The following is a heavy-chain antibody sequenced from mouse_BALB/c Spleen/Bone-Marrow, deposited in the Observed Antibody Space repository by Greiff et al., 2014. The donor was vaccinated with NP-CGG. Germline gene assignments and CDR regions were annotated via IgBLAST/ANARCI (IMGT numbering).Heavy chain of an antibody. J-gene: IGHJ4*01. V-gene: IGHV1S22*01. CDR1: GYTFTSYW. Sequence: LQQSGSELVRPGTSVKLSCKASGYTFTSYWMHWVKQRPGQGLEWIGNIYPFSGSSNYDEKFNSKATLTVDTSSSTAYMQLISLTSEDSAVYYCTRSPITTVVAETMDCWGQGTSVTVSS. D-gene: IGHD1-1*01. CDR3: TRSPITTVVAETMDC. CDR2: IYPFSGSS.